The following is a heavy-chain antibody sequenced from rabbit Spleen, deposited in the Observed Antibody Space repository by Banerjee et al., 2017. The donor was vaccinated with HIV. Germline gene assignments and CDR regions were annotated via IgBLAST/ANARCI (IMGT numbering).Heavy chain of an antibody. J-gene: IGHJ4*01. CDR3: ARDLVAVIGWNFDL. V-gene: IGHV1S45*01. CDR2: IYTGSSGTT. Sequence: QEQLVESGGGLVQPEGSLTLTCTASGFSFSSGYWMCWVRQAPGKGLEWIGCIYTGSSGTTWYASWAKGRFTITSNTNQNTVTLQMTSLTAADTATYFCARDLVAVIGWNFDLWGPGTLVTVS. D-gene: IGHD1-1*01. CDR1: GFSFSSGYW.